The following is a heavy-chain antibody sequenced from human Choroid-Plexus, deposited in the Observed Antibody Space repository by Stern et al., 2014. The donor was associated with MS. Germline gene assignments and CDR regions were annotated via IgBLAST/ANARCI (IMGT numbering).Heavy chain of an antibody. V-gene: IGHV3-30*18. CDR2: VSYDGSNK. D-gene: IGHD2/OR15-2a*01. J-gene: IGHJ5*02. CDR3: AKDRQYLTYFFDH. CDR1: GFTFGSCA. Sequence: VQLLESGGGVVQPGRPLRLSCVASGFTFGSCAMHWVRQAPGKGLEWVAGVSYDGSNKYYADSVKGRFTISRYNSQNTLYMQMSSLRPEDTAVYYCAKDRQYLTYFFDHWGQGSLVTVSS.